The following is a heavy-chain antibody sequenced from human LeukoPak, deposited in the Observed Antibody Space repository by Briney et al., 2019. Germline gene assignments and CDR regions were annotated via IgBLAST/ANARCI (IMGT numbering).Heavy chain of an antibody. J-gene: IGHJ5*02. CDR2: IYTSGST. CDR3: ARASYSSSWYWFDP. Sequence: PSETLSLTCTVSGGSISSYYWSWIRQPAGKGLEWIGRIYTSGSTNYNPSLKSRVTMSVDTSKNQFSLKLSSVTVADTAVYYCARASYSSSWYWFDPWGQGTLVTVSS. V-gene: IGHV4-4*07. D-gene: IGHD6-13*01. CDR1: GGSISSYY.